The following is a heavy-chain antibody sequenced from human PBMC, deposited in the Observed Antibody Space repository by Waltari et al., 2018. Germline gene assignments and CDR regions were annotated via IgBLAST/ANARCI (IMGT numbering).Heavy chain of an antibody. D-gene: IGHD3-10*01. V-gene: IGHV3-23*01. J-gene: IGHJ4*02. CDR2: ISGSGGST. CDR3: AKVHYGGFARFDY. CDR1: GFTFSSYA. Sequence: EVQLLESGGGLVQPGGSLRLSCAASGFTFSSYAMSWVRRAPGRGLEWVSAISGSGGSTYYADSVNGRFTISRDNSKNTLYLQMNSLRAEDTAVYYCAKVHYGGFARFDYWGQGTLVTVSS.